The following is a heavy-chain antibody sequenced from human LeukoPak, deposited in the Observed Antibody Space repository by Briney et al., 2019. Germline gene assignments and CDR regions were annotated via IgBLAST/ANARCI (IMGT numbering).Heavy chain of an antibody. J-gene: IGHJ4*02. CDR2: INPNDGDT. Sequence: ASVKVSCKASGYTYTDYYMHWVRQAPGQGFEWMGWINPNDGDTNYAQKFQGRVTMTRDTSISTAHMEVSRLRSDDTAVYYCARANFLYCSSTTCLFDYWGQGTLVTVSS. D-gene: IGHD2-2*01. CDR1: GYTYTDYY. CDR3: ARANFLYCSSTTCLFDY. V-gene: IGHV1-2*02.